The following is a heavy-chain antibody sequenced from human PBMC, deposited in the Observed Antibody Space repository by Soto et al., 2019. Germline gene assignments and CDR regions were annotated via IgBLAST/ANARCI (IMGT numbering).Heavy chain of an antibody. D-gene: IGHD3-16*02. V-gene: IGHV1-69*11. J-gene: IGHJ6*02. CDR1: GGTFSSSG. Sequence: QVHLVQSGTEVKKPGSSVKVSCKASGGTFSSSGFSCVRQSPGQGLAWMGMIVPSLDTTNYAQKFQARVTITADEVTSTAYMELRSLRSEDTAVYYCARWPQPRYTADPYAVDVWGQGTRVIVSS. CDR3: ARWPQPRYTADPYAVDV. CDR2: IVPSLDTT.